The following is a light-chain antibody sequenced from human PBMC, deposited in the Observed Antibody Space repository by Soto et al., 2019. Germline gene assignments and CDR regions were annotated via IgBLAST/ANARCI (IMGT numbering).Light chain of an antibody. Sequence: QSVLTQPPSVSGAPGQRVTISCTGSSSNIGTGYDVHWYQQLPGTAPKLLIYGNSNRPSGVPDRFSGSKSGTSASLAITGLQAEDEADYYCQPYDSSLRGGVFGGGTQLTVL. CDR1: SSNIGTGYD. J-gene: IGLJ3*02. CDR2: GNS. CDR3: QPYDSSLRGGV. V-gene: IGLV1-40*01.